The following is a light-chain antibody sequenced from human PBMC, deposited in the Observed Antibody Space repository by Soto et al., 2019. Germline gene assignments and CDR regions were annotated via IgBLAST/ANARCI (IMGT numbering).Light chain of an antibody. J-gene: IGKJ1*01. Sequence: DIQMTQSPSTLSESVGDRVTITCRASQTISSWLAWYQQKPGKAPKLLIYKASTLKSGVPSRFSGSGSGTEFTLTISSLQPDDFATYYSQHYNSYSEAFGQGTKVELK. CDR1: QTISSW. V-gene: IGKV1-5*03. CDR3: QHYNSYSEA. CDR2: KAS.